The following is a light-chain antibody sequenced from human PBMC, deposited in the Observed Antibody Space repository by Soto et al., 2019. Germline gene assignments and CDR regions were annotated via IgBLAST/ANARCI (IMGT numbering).Light chain of an antibody. CDR3: QQYYSTRT. J-gene: IGKJ1*01. CDR2: WAS. V-gene: IGKV4-1*01. Sequence: DIVMTQSPDSLAVSLGERATINCKSSQSVLYSPNNKNYLAWYQQKPGQPPKLLIYWASTRESGVPDRFSGSGSGTDFTLTISSLQAEDGAVYYCQQYYSTRTFGQGTKVEIK. CDR1: QSVLYSPNNKNY.